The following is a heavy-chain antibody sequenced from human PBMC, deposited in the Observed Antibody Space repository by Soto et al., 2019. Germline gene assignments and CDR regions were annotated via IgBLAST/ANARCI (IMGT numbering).Heavy chain of an antibody. CDR1: GGSFSGYY. CDR2: INHSGST. Sequence: QVQLQQWGAGLLKPSETLSLTCAVYGGSFSGYYWSWIRQPPGKGLEWIGEINHSGSTNYNPSLKSRVTISVDTSKNQFSPKLSSVTAADTAVYYCARGRGYSGYARGWFDPWGQGTLVTVSS. J-gene: IGHJ5*02. V-gene: IGHV4-34*01. D-gene: IGHD5-12*01. CDR3: ARGRGYSGYARGWFDP.